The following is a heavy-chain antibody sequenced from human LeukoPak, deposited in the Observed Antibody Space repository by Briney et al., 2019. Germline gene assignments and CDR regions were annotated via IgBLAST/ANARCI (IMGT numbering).Heavy chain of an antibody. V-gene: IGHV4-34*01. D-gene: IGHD1-1*01. Sequence: SETLSLTCAVYGGSFSGYYWSWIRQPPGKGLEWIGEINHSGSTNYNPSLKSRVTISVDTSKNQFSLKLSSVTAADTAVYYCARNGYNWNDGIHPYYFDYWGQGTLVTVSS. CDR2: INHSGST. J-gene: IGHJ4*02. CDR1: GGSFSGYY. CDR3: ARNGYNWNDGIHPYYFDY.